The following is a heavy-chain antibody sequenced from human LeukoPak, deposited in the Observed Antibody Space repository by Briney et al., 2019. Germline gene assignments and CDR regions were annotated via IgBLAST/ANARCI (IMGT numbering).Heavy chain of an antibody. CDR3: ARDRTGSYYQSPPYYFDY. D-gene: IGHD1-26*01. CDR1: KFSFSSYW. CDR2: IKEDGSEK. J-gene: IGHJ4*02. Sequence: GGSLRLSCAASKFSFSSYWMSWVRQAPGKGLEWVANIKEDGSEKYYVDSVKGRFTISRDNAKNSLYLQMNGLRAEDTAVYYCARDRTGSYYQSPPYYFDYWGQGTLVTVSS. V-gene: IGHV3-7*03.